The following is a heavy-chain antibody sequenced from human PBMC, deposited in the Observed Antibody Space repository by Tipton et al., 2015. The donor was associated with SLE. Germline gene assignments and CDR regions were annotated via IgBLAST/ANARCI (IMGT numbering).Heavy chain of an antibody. D-gene: IGHD1-26*01. CDR2: IYTSGST. J-gene: IGHJ4*02. CDR3: ARAQWELPDFDY. CDR1: GGSISSYY. Sequence: TLSLTCTVSGGSISSYYWSWIRQPPGKGLEWIGYIYTSGSTNYNPPLKSRVTISVDTSKNQFSLKLSSVTAADTAVYYCARAQWELPDFDYWGQGTLVTVSS. V-gene: IGHV4-4*08.